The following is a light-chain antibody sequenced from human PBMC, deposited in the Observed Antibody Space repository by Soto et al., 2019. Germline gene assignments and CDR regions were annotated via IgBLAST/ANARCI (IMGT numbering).Light chain of an antibody. J-gene: IGLJ2*01. CDR1: KNDIGVYDF. CDR3: ASSDASINGLV. Sequence: QSALTQPPSASGSPGQSVTISCTGTKNDIGVYDFVSWYQHHPGKAPRLIIYEVVQRPSGVSDRFSGSKSGNTASLTVSGLQAAEEADYHCASSDASINGLVFGAGTKLTVL. CDR2: EVV. V-gene: IGLV2-8*01.